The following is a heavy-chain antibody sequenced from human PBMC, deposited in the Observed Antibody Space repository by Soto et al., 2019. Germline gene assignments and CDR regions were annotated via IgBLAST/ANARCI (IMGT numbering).Heavy chain of an antibody. CDR3: ARVAGRTDFFFDY. CDR2: IYYSGST. CDR1: GGSISSGGYY. Sequence: PSETLSLTCTVSGGSISSGGYYWSWIRQHPGKGLEWIGYIYYSGSTYYNPSLKSRVTISVDTSKNQFSLELSSVTAADTAVYYCARVAGRTDFFFDYWGQGTLVTVSS. D-gene: IGHD3-3*01. J-gene: IGHJ4*02. V-gene: IGHV4-31*03.